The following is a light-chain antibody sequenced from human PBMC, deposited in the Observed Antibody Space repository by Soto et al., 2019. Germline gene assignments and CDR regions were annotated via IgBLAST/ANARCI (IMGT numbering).Light chain of an antibody. CDR3: QQYYSTPT. J-gene: IGKJ2*01. V-gene: IGKV4-1*01. CDR2: WAS. Sequence: DIVMTQSPDSLAVSLGERATINCKSSQSVLYSSNNKNYLAWYQQKSRQPPKLLIYWASTRESGVPDRFSDSGSGTDFTLTISSLQAEDVAVYYCQQYYSTPTFGQGTKLEIK. CDR1: QSVLYSSNNKNY.